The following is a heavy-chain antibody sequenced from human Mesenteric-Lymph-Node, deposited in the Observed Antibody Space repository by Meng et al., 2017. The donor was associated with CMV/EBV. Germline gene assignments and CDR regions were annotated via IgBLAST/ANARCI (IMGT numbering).Heavy chain of an antibody. V-gene: IGHV3-33*06. Sequence: GESLKISCAASGFTFSSYGMHWVRQAPGKGLERVAVIWYDGSNKYYADSVKGRFTISRDNSKNTLYLQMNSLRAEDTAVYYCAKDEFGGYCTNGVCSGRYYYYYGMDVWGQGTTVTVSS. D-gene: IGHD2-8*01. CDR3: AKDEFGGYCTNGVCSGRYYYYYGMDV. CDR1: GFTFSSYG. CDR2: IWYDGSNK. J-gene: IGHJ6*02.